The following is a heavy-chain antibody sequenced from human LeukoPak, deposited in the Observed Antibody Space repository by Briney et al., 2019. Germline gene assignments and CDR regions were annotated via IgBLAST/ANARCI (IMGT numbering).Heavy chain of an antibody. CDR1: GFTFSIYS. J-gene: IGHJ4*02. D-gene: IGHD2-15*01. CDR3: ARERGYCAGDSCYGFDY. V-gene: IGHV3-48*01. CDR2: ITSKSTTI. Sequence: PGGSLRLSCAASGFTFSIYSMEWVRPAPGKGLEWVTKITSKSTTIYYADSVKGRFTISRDNAKNSLYLQMNSLRAEDTAVYYCARERGYCAGDSCYGFDYWGQGILVTVSS.